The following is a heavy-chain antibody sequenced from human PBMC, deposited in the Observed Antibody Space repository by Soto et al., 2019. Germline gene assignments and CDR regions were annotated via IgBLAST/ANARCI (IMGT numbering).Heavy chain of an antibody. CDR1: GGSFTGFY. CDR3: ARMAGPWYFDL. Sequence: PXETLGITCAVHGGSFTGFYWTWIRQPPGKGLEWIGEINHSGSSNYNPPLKSRVTMSLDTPRNQFSLSLNSVTAADTAVYYCARMAGPWYFDLWGRGTLVTVSS. V-gene: IGHV4-34*01. CDR2: INHSGSS. J-gene: IGHJ2*01.